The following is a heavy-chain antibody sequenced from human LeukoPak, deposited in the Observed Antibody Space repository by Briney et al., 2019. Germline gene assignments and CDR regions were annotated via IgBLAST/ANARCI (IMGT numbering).Heavy chain of an antibody. Sequence: PEASVKVSCKASGYTFTGYYMHWVRQAPGQGLEWMGWINPSSGGTNYPQNFQGRVTMTRDTSLSTAYMEVSGLRSDDTAVYYCARGVVAATFYYYVDVWGKGTTVTVSS. CDR3: ARGVVAATFYYYVDV. D-gene: IGHD2-15*01. CDR2: INPSSGGT. J-gene: IGHJ6*03. V-gene: IGHV1-2*02. CDR1: GYTFTGYY.